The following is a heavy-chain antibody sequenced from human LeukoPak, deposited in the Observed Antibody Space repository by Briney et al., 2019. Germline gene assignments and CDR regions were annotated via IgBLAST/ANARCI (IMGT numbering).Heavy chain of an antibody. V-gene: IGHV4-31*03. CDR3: AREIRGIVGATPFDY. CDR1: GGSISSGGYY. D-gene: IGHD1-26*01. Sequence: PSETLSLTCTVSGGSISSGGYYWSWIRQHPEKGLEWIGYIYYSGSTYYNPSLKSRVTISVDTSKNQFSLKLSSVTAADTAVYYCAREIRGIVGATPFDYWGPGNPGHRLL. J-gene: IGHJ4*02. CDR2: IYYSGST.